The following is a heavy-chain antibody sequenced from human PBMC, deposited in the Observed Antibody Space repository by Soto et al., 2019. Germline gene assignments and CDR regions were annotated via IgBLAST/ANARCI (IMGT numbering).Heavy chain of an antibody. CDR2: IYYSGST. V-gene: IGHV4-30-4*08. D-gene: IGHD3-22*01. CDR3: ARDGRDDYYDSSGYFLDAFDI. Sequence: SETLSSTFTLSAGSISSGDYYCRWVRQPPGKGVEWNGYIYYSGSTYYNPSHKSRVTISVDTSKKQFSLKLSSVTAADTAVYYCARDGRDDYYDSSGYFLDAFDIWGQGTMVTVSS. J-gene: IGHJ3*02. CDR1: AGSISSGDYY.